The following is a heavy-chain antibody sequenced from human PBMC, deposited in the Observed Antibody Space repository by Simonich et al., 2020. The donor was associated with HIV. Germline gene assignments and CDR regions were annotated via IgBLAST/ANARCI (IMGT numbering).Heavy chain of an antibody. V-gene: IGHV1-2*06. D-gene: IGHD3-16*01. CDR2: INPNIGGT. Sequence: QVQLVQSGAEVKKPGASVKVSCMASGYRFTGFYMHWVRQAPGKGLEWLGRINPNIGGTDYAQNLQGRVTLTSDTSISTAYMELSGLRSDDTAVYYCASGMMGFDYWGQGTLVTVSS. CDR1: GYRFTGFY. CDR3: ASGMMGFDY. J-gene: IGHJ4*02.